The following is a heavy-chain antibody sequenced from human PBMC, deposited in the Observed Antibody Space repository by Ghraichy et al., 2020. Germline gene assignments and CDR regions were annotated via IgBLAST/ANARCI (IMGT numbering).Heavy chain of an antibody. J-gene: IGHJ6*02. CDR1: GFTFSTYT. CDR2: ISSTSSTI. V-gene: IGHV3-48*01. CDR3: ARELWCSSTSCHYGMDV. D-gene: IGHD2-2*01. Sequence: GGSLRLSCAASGFTFSTYTMNWVRQAPGKGLEWVSYISSTSSTIYYADSVKGRFTISRDNAKNSLYLQMNSLRAEDTAVYYCARELWCSSTSCHYGMDVWGQGTTVTVSS.